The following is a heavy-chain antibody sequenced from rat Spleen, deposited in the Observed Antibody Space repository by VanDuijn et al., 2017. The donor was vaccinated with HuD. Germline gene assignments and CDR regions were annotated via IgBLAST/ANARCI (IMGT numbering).Heavy chain of an antibody. D-gene: IGHD1-11*01. Sequence: EVQLVESGGDLVQPGRSLKLSCAASGFTFSDYNMAWVRQTPKKGMEWVATISYDDSGTFYRDSVKGRFTISRDNARITLYLQMYSRRSEDTATYYCARPNYGYPFAYWGQGTLVTVSS. CDR3: ARPNYGYPFAY. CDR2: ISYDDSGT. V-gene: IGHV5-7*01. J-gene: IGHJ3*01. CDR1: GFTFSDYN.